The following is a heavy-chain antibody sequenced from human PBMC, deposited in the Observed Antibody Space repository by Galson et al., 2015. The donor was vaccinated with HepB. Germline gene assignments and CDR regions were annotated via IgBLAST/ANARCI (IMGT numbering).Heavy chain of an antibody. J-gene: IGHJ6*02. CDR3: ARDEWSGYDLSYYGMDV. D-gene: IGHD5-12*01. V-gene: IGHV3-30-3*01. CDR1: GFTFSSYA. Sequence: SLRLSCAASGFTFSSYAMHWVRQAPGKGLEWVAVISYDGSNKYYADSVKGRFTISRDNSKNTLYLQMNSLRAEDTAVYYCARDEWSGYDLSYYGMDVWGQGTLVTVSS. CDR2: ISYDGSNK.